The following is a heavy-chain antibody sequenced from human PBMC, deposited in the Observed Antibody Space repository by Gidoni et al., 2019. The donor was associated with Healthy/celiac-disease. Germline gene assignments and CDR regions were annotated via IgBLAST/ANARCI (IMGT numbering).Heavy chain of an antibody. CDR3: ARDSGSGYYYPLGAFDI. V-gene: IGHV3-48*02. CDR1: GFPFGSYS. J-gene: IGHJ3*02. Sequence: EVQLVESGGGLVQPGGSLRLSCAASGFPFGSYSMNWVRQAPGKGLEWVSYISSSSSTIYYADSVKGRFTISRDNAKNSLYLQMNSLRDEDTAVYYCARDSGSGYYYPLGAFDIWGQGTMVTVSS. CDR2: ISSSSSTI. D-gene: IGHD3-22*01.